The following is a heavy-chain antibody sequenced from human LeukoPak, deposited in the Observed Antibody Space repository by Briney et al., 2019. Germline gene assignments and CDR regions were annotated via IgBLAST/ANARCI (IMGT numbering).Heavy chain of an antibody. CDR3: ARLTADGRLYFVD. J-gene: IGHJ4*02. CDR2: LYNTGNT. V-gene: IGHV3-53*01. CDR1: GFTFSSYW. Sequence: PGGSLRLSCAASGFTFSSYWMSWVRQAPGKGLEWVSTLYNTGNTYYANSVKGRFSISRDNSKNTLFLQMNSLRAEDTVVYYCARLTADGRLYFVDWGPGTLVTVSS. D-gene: IGHD6-13*01.